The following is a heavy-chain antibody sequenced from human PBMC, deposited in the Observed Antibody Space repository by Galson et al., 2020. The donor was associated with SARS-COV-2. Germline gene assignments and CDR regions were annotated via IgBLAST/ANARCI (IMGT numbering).Heavy chain of an antibody. D-gene: IGHD4-17*01. CDR3: ARLHYGEYAPEAFDI. CDR1: GTSNSSGSYS. J-gene: IGHJ3*02. CDR2: IPHSGGT. V-gene: IGHV4-30-2*01. Sequence: SETLSLSCAVSGTSNSSGSYSWNWIRQPPGKGLEWNGYIPHSGGTYYNPSLKSRVTISGDRSKNQFSLRLSSVTAADTAVYYCARLHYGEYAPEAFDIWGPGTRVTVAS.